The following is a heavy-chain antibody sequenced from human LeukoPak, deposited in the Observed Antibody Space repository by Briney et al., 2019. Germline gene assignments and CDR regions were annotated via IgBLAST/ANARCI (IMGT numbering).Heavy chain of an antibody. CDR1: GFTFSSYA. D-gene: IGHD6-13*01. V-gene: IGHV3-23*01. J-gene: IGHJ4*02. CDR3: ARLLSSSWYERLDY. CDR2: ISGSGGST. Sequence: PGGSLRLSCAASGFTFSSYAMSWVRQAPGKGLEWVSAISGSGGSTYYADSVKGRFTISRDNSKNTLYLQMNSLRAEDTAVYYCARLLSSSWYERLDYWGQGTLVTVSS.